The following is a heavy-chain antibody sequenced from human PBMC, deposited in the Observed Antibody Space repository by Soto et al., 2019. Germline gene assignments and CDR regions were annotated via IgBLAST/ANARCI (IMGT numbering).Heavy chain of an antibody. J-gene: IGHJ6*02. CDR1: GGSISSSNW. CDR2: IYQSWST. CDR3: SRHLLSGGSGSYPKPLYYYYGMDV. D-gene: IGHD3-10*01. V-gene: IGHV4-4*02. Sequence: PSETLSLTCAVSGGSISSSNWWSWVRQPTGKGLEWIGEIYQSWSTKYNPSLKSRVTISVDKSKNQFSLKLSSVTVSDTAVYYCSRHLLSGGSGSYPKPLYYYYGMDVWGQGTTVTVSS.